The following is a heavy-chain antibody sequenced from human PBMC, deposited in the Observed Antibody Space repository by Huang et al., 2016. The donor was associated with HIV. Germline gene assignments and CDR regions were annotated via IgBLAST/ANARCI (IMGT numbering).Heavy chain of an antibody. J-gene: IGHJ6*02. CDR1: GYRFRSNW. V-gene: IGHV5-51*01. CDR2: IYPGDSDT. CDR3: ARLIGSPSFYYGLDV. D-gene: IGHD3-10*01. Sequence: EVQLVQSGAEVKKPGESLKISCKGSGYRFRSNWLDWVRQMPGKGLEWWGIIYPGDSDTRDSPSFKGQVTISADKSINTDDLQWSSLKASDTAMYYCARLIGSPSFYYGLDVWGQGTTVTVSS.